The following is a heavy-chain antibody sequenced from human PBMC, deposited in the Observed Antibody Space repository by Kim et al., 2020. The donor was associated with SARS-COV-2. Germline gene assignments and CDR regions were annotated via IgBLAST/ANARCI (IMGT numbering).Heavy chain of an antibody. D-gene: IGHD5-12*01. J-gene: IGHJ4*02. CDR2: ISGSGGST. CDR1: GFTFSSYA. Sequence: GGSLRLSCAASGFTFSSYAMSWVRQAPGKGLEWVSAISGSGGSTYYADSVKGRFTISRDNSKNTLYLQMNSLRAEDTAVYYCAKEGGRGYSGYDYYYGYWGQGTLVTVSS. CDR3: AKEGGRGYSGYDYYYGY. V-gene: IGHV3-23*01.